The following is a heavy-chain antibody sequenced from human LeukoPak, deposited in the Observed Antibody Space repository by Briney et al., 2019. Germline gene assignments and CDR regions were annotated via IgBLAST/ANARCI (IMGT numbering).Heavy chain of an antibody. CDR1: GFTFSDYY. Sequence: GGSLRLSCAASGFTFSDYYMSWIRQAPGKGLEWVAVISYDGSNKYYADSVKGRFTISRDNSKNTLYLQMNSLRAEDTAVYYCAKSEGEFHYYYGSGSYYNTDYWGQGPLVTVSS. J-gene: IGHJ4*02. V-gene: IGHV3-30*18. D-gene: IGHD3-10*01. CDR2: ISYDGSNK. CDR3: AKSEGEFHYYYGSGSYYNTDY.